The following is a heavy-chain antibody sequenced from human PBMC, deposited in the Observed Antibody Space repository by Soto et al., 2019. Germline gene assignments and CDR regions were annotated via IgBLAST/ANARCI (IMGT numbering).Heavy chain of an antibody. CDR1: GGSISSGDYY. D-gene: IGHD3-3*01. CDR2: IYYSGST. Sequence: SETLSLTCTVSGGSISSGDYYWSWIRQPPGKGLEWIGYIYYSGSTYYNPSLKSRVTISVDTSKNQFSLKLSSVTAADTAVYYCARTSLTIFGPSNDYYGMGVWGPGTLVTVSS. CDR3: ARTSLTIFGPSNDYYGMGV. J-gene: IGHJ6*02. V-gene: IGHV4-30-4*01.